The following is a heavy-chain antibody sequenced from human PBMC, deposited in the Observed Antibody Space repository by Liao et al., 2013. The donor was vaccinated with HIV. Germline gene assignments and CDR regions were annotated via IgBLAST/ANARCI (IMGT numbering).Heavy chain of an antibody. CDR3: ARGPIITVTVSYYYFDL. CDR2: IYASGHT. V-gene: IGHV4-4*07. CDR1: GASISGYY. Sequence: QVELQESGPGLVRPSETLSLTCTVSGASISGYYWSWIRQPAGNGLEWIGRIYASGHTNFNPSLRSRVTMSVDTSRSQFSLDLTSVTAADSAVYYCARGPIITVTVSYYYFDLWGRGTLVTVSS. D-gene: IGHD4-17*01. J-gene: IGHJ2*01.